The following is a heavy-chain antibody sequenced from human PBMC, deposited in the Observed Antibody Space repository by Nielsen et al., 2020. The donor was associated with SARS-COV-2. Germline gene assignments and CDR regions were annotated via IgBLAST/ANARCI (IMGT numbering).Heavy chain of an antibody. D-gene: IGHD3-16*01. CDR3: ARAGTAWAPRFGIYGGLDV. J-gene: IGHJ6*02. CDR1: GFTFSSYD. Sequence: GGSLRLSCAASGFTFSSYDMHWVRQATGKGLEWVSVIGSAGDTYYAGSVKGRFTISRENAKNSLYLQMNSLRAGDTAVYYCARAGTAWAPRFGIYGGLDVWGQGTTVTVSS. CDR2: IGSAGDT. V-gene: IGHV3-13*04.